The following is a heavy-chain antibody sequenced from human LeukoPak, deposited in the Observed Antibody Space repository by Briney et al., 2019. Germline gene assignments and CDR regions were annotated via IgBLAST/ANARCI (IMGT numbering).Heavy chain of an antibody. V-gene: IGHV4-30-2*01. J-gene: IGHJ6*02. CDR2: IYHSGST. Sequence: SETLSLTCAVSGGSISSGGYSWSWIRQPPGKGLEWIGYIYHSGSTYYNPSLKSRVTISVDRSKNQFSLKLSSVTAADTAVNYCARVGSGYSYVYFYYYGMDVWGQGTTVTVSS. CDR1: GGSISSGGYS. CDR3: ARVGSGYSYVYFYYYGMDV. D-gene: IGHD5-18*01.